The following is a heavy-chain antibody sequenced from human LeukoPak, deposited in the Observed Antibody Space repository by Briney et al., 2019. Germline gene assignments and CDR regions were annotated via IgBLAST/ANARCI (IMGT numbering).Heavy chain of an antibody. CDR1: GGTFSSYT. CDR2: IIPILGTA. J-gene: IGHJ4*02. Sequence: SVKVSCKASGGTFSSYTISWVRQAPGQGLEWMGRIIPILGTANYAQKFQGRVTITADKSTSTAYMELSSLRSEDTAVYYCAREVSSGWYGSPSFDYWGQGTLVTVSS. V-gene: IGHV1-69*08. CDR3: AREVSSGWYGSPSFDY. D-gene: IGHD6-19*01.